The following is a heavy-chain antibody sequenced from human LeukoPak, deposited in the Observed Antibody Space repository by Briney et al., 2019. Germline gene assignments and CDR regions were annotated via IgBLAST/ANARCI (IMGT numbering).Heavy chain of an antibody. CDR3: ARAYYDFWSGYYDYFDY. CDR1: GGSIGSSSYY. Sequence: SETLSLTCTVSGGSIGSSSYYWGWIRQPPGKGLEWIGSIYYSGSTYYNPSLKSRVTISVDTSKNQFSLKLSSVTAADTAVYYCARAYYDFWSGYYDYFDYWGQGTLVTVSS. J-gene: IGHJ4*02. D-gene: IGHD3-3*01. CDR2: IYYSGST. V-gene: IGHV4-39*07.